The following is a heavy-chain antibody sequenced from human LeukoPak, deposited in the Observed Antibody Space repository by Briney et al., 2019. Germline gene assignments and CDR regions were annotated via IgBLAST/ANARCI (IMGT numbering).Heavy chain of an antibody. CDR1: GFTFSSYG. Sequence: GGSLRLSCAASGFTFSSYGMHWVRQAPGRGLEWVAYTRYDGSEKQYADSVKGRFTSPRDNSWSTLYLEMNSLRVEDTAMYYCVRDVVVASVRLYDHWGQGTLVTVSS. CDR2: TRYDGSEK. D-gene: IGHD2-15*01. J-gene: IGHJ4*02. CDR3: VRDVVVASVRLYDH. V-gene: IGHV3-30*02.